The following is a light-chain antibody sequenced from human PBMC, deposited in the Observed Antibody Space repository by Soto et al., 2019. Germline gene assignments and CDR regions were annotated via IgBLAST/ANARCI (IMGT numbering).Light chain of an antibody. CDR2: EVN. Sequence: QSALTQPASVSGSPGQSITISCTGTSSDVGKYNLVSWYRQHPGKAPKLMTYEVNKRPSGVSDRFSGSKSGDTASLTISGLQAEDEADYYCCSFAASDTFVFGIGTKLTVL. V-gene: IGLV2-23*02. CDR1: SSDVGKYNL. CDR3: CSFAASDTFV. J-gene: IGLJ1*01.